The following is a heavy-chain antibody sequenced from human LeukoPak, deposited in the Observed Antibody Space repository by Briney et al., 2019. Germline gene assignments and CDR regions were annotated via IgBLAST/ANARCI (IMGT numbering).Heavy chain of an antibody. V-gene: IGHV3-23*01. Sequence: GGSLRLSCAGSGFTFSYYAMGWVRQAPGKGLEWVSAISDSGSGTYYADSVKGRFTISRDNSKKTLYVQMNSLWAEDTAIYYCATVKGQGAFEVWGPGTMVAVSS. J-gene: IGHJ3*01. CDR3: ATVKGQGAFEV. CDR2: ISDSGSGT. CDR1: GFTFSYYA.